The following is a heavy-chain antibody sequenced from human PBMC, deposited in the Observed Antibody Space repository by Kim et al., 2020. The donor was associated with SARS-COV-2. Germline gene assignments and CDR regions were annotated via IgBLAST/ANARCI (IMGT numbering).Heavy chain of an antibody. J-gene: IGHJ4*01. D-gene: IGHD6-13*01. CDR1: GGSISSGGYY. CDR2: ICYSGST. Sequence: SETLSLTCTVSGGSISSGGYYWSWIRQHPGKGLEWIGSICYSGSTSYNPSLESRVTVSVDTSKNQFSLKLSSLTAADTAVYYSARGYSSSWDTPFDYWG. V-gene: IGHV4-31*03. CDR3: ARGYSSSWDTPFDY.